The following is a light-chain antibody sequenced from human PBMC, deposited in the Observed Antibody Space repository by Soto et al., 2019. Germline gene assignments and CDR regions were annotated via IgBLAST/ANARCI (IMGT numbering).Light chain of an antibody. J-gene: IGLJ2*01. CDR3: CSYAGSGTWV. V-gene: IGLV2-23*01. CDR1: SSDVGSYNL. CDR2: EGS. Sequence: QSLLTQPASVSGSPGQSITISCTGTSSDVGSYNLVSWYQQHPGKAPKLMIYEGSKRPSGLSNRFSGSKSGNTASLTISGLQAEDEADYYCCSYAGSGTWVFGGGTKLTVL.